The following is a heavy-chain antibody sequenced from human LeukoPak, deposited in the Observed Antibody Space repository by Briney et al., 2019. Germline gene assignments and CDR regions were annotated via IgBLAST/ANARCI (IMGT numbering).Heavy chain of an antibody. CDR2: IKQDGSEK. V-gene: IGHV3-7*01. Sequence: PGGSLRLSCAASGFSFSSYWMSWVRQAPGKGLEWVANIKQDGSEKYYVDSVKGRFTISRDNAKNSLYLQMNSLRAEDTAVYYCARDPGSSWYSSIDYWGQGTLVTVSS. J-gene: IGHJ4*02. CDR3: ARDPGSSWYSSIDY. CDR1: GFSFSSYW. D-gene: IGHD6-13*01.